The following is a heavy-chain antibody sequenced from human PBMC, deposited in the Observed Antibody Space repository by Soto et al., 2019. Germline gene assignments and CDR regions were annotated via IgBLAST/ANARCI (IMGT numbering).Heavy chain of an antibody. D-gene: IGHD3-10*01. CDR1: GGSFSGYY. Sequence: QVQLQQWGAGLLKPSETLSLTCAVYGGSFSGYYWSWIRQPPGKGLEWIGEINHSGSTNYNPSLKSRVTISVDTSKNQFYLKLSSVTAAYTAVYYCARTLILWFTPDYWGQGTLVTVSS. V-gene: IGHV4-34*01. CDR3: ARTLILWFTPDY. CDR2: INHSGST. J-gene: IGHJ4*02.